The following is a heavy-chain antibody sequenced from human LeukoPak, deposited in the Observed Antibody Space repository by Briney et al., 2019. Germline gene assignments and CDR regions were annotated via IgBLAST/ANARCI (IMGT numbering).Heavy chain of an antibody. V-gene: IGHV4-61*02. J-gene: IGHJ6*03. Sequence: SETLSLTCTVSGGSISSGSYYWSWIRQPAGKGLEWIGRIYTSGSTNYNPSLKSRVTISVDTSKNQFSLKLSSVTAADTAVYYCARVRTIVVVVHYYYYMDVWGKGTTVTV. CDR1: GGSISSGSYY. D-gene: IGHD2-2*01. CDR2: IYTSGST. CDR3: ARVRTIVVVVHYYYYMDV.